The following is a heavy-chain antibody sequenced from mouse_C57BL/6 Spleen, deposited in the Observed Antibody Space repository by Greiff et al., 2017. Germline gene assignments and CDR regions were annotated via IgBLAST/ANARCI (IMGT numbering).Heavy chain of an antibody. CDR3: ARRGYGSRCDY. V-gene: IGHV1-82*01. CDR1: GYAFSSAW. D-gene: IGHD1-1*01. J-gene: IGHJ2*01. CDR2: IYPGDGDT. Sequence: VKLMESGPELVKPGASVKISCKASGYAFSSAWMNWVKQRPGKGLEWIGRIYPGDGDTNYNGKFKGTATLAADKSSSTAYMQLSSLTSEDSAVYFCARRGYGSRCDYWAQGTTLTVAS.